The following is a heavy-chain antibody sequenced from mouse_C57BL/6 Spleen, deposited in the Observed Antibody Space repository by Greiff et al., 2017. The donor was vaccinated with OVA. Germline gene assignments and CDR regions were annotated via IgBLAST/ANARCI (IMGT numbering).Heavy chain of an antibody. J-gene: IGHJ2*01. D-gene: IGHD2-3*01. V-gene: IGHV3-6*01. CDR1: GYSITSGYY. Sequence: EVKLQESGPGLVKPSQSLSLTCSVTGYSITSGYYWNWIRQFPGNKLEWMGYISYDGSNNYNPSLKNRISITRDQSKNQFFLKLNSVTTEDTATYYSASIYDGYPYYFDYWGQGTTLTVSS. CDR2: ISYDGSN. CDR3: ASIYDGYPYYFDY.